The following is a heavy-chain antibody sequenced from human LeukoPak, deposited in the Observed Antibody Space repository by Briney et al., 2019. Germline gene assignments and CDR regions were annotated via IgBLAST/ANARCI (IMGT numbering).Heavy chain of an antibody. CDR2: IRYDGATK. CDR3: TKDHYSNYLYYFDY. CDR1: GFTFSSYG. V-gene: IGHV3-30*02. J-gene: IGHJ4*02. D-gene: IGHD4-11*01. Sequence: GRSLRLSCAASGFTFSSYGMHWVRQAPGKGLEWVAFIRYDGATKYYRDSVKGRFTISRDNSKNTLYLQMNSLRAEDTAVYYCTKDHYSNYLYYFDYWGQGTLVTVSS.